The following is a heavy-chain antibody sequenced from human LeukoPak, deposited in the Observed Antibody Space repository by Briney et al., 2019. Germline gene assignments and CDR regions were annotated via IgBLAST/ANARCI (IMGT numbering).Heavy chain of an antibody. CDR1: GFTFSSYA. CDR3: AKVGGQLVAFDY. V-gene: IGHV3-23*01. Sequence: GGSLRLSCAASGFTFSSYAMSWVRQAPGKGLEWVSAISGSGGSTYYADSVKGRFTISRDNSKNTLYLQMNSLRAEDAAVYYCAKVGGQLVAFDYWGQGTLVTVSS. J-gene: IGHJ4*02. D-gene: IGHD6-6*01. CDR2: ISGSGGST.